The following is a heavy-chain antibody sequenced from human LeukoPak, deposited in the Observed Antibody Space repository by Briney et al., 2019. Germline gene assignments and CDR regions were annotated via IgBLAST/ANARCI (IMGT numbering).Heavy chain of an antibody. J-gene: IGHJ4*02. CDR2: INHSGST. CDR1: GLTFDTYG. Sequence: PGGSLRLSCAASGLTFDTYGMSWVRQPPGKGLEWIGEINHSGSTNYNPSLKSRVTISVDTSKNQFSLKLSSVTAADTAVYYCARSPARLKTYYYDSSGYPKPYYFDYWGQGTLVTVSS. V-gene: IGHV4-34*01. CDR3: ARSPARLKTYYYDSSGYPKPYYFDY. D-gene: IGHD3-22*01.